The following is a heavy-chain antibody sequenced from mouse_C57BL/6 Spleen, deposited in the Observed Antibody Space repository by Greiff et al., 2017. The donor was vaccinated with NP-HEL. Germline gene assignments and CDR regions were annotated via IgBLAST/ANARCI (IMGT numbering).Heavy chain of an antibody. V-gene: IGHV1-64*01. CDR3: ARSSYDYDGHYYAMDY. CDR2: IHPNSGST. D-gene: IGHD2-4*01. Sequence: QVQLQQPPAELVKPGASVKLSCKASGYTFTSYWMHWVKQRPGQGLEWIGMIHPNSGSTNYNEKFKSKATLTVDKSSSTAYMQLSSLTSEDSAVYYCARSSYDYDGHYYAMDYWGQGTSVTVSS. J-gene: IGHJ4*01. CDR1: GYTFTSYW.